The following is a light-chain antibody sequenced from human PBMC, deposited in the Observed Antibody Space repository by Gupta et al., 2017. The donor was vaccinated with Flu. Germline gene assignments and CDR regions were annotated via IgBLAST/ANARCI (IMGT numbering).Light chain of an antibody. V-gene: IGKV3D-20*01. J-gene: IGKJ2*03. CDR3: QQYGNSLYS. CDR2: DAS. CDR1: QSVNNNY. Sequence: EIALTQSPATLFFSPGERAPLSCGASQSVNNNYLAWYQQKPGLAPRLLIYDASSRATGIPDRFSGSGSGTDFTLTISSLEPEDFAVYYCQQYGNSLYSFGQGTKLEIK.